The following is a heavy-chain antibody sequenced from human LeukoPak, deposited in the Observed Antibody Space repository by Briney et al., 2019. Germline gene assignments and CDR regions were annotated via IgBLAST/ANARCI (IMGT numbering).Heavy chain of an antibody. D-gene: IGHD5-12*01. V-gene: IGHV3-30*04. Sequence: PGKSLTLSCTASGFTFSTYAMHWVRQAPGKGLEWVAVISYDGTNKYYAGVVQGRFTISRDNSKNTVYLQMTSLRTEDTALYYCQSRSIVATPDDYWGQGTLVTVSS. CDR2: ISYDGTNK. CDR3: QSRSIVATPDDY. CDR1: GFTFSTYA. J-gene: IGHJ4*02.